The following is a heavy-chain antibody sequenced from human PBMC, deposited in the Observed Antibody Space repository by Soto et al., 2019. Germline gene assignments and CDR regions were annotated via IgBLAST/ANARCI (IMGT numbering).Heavy chain of an antibody. V-gene: IGHV3-23*01. CDR2: ISGSGGST. J-gene: IGHJ4*02. CDR3: ATTAAGFDY. D-gene: IGHD6-13*01. CDR1: GFTFSSYV. Sequence: GGSLRLSCAASASGFTFSSYVMSWVRQAPGKGLEWVSAISGSGGSTYYADSVKGRFTISRDNSKNTLYLQMNSLRAEDTAVYYCATTAAGFDYWGQGTLVTVYS.